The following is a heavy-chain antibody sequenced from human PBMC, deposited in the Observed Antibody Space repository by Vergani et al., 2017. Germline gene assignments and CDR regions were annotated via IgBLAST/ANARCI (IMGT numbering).Heavy chain of an antibody. D-gene: IGHD4-11*01. CDR2: IGYDGRIK. V-gene: IGHV3-30*02. Sequence: QVQLVETGGGVVQPGGSLRLYCATSGFSFNNYGAHWVRQAPGKGLEWVAFIGYDGRIKYDVDSVKGRFTISRDTSKKTLSLQMRSLRADDTAVYYCAKEGKENSDYRYFDYWGQGTLVTVSS. CDR1: GFSFNNYG. J-gene: IGHJ4*02. CDR3: AKEGKENSDYRYFDY.